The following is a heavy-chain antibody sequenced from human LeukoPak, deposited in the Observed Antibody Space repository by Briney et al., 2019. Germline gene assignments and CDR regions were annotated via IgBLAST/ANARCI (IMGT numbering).Heavy chain of an antibody. D-gene: IGHD2-21*02. Sequence: SETLSLTCTVSGGSISNYYWSWIRQPPGKGLEWIGYIYTSGSTNYNPSLESRVTLSVDTSKNHFSLKLSSVTAADTAVYYCARTVVVTAIHYFDYWGQGTLVTVSS. CDR2: IYTSGST. CDR1: GGSISNYY. V-gene: IGHV4-4*09. J-gene: IGHJ4*02. CDR3: ARTVVVTAIHYFDY.